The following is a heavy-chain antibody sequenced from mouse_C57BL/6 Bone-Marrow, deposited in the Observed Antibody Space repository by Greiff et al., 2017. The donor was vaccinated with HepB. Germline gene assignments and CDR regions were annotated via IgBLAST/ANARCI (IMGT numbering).Heavy chain of an antibody. J-gene: IGHJ2*01. D-gene: IGHD1-1*01. Sequence: QVQLQQPGAELVKPGASVKLSCKASGYTFTSYWMHWVKQRPGRGPEWIGRIDPNSGGTKYNVKFKSKSTLTVDKPSSTAYMQLSSLTSEDSAVYYCARWCYYGSSYGDYWGQGTTLTVST. V-gene: IGHV1-72*01. CDR3: ARWCYYGSSYGDY. CDR1: GYTFTSYW. CDR2: IDPNSGGT.